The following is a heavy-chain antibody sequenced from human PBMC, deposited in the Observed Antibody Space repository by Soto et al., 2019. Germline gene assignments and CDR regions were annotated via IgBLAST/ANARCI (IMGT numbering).Heavy chain of an antibody. CDR3: ARVSGRRDGYTWVDVYDYFAMDV. J-gene: IGHJ6*02. CDR1: GGTFSSYA. Sequence: SVKVSCKASGGTFSSYAISWVRQAPGQGLEWMGGIIPIFGTANYAQKFQGRVTITADESTSTAYMELSSLRSEDTAVYYCARVSGRRDGYTWVDVYDYFAMDVWGPGTTVTVSS. D-gene: IGHD2-15*01. V-gene: IGHV1-69*13. CDR2: IIPIFGTA.